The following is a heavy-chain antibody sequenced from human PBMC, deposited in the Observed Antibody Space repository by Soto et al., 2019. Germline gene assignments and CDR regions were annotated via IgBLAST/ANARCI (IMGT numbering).Heavy chain of an antibody. CDR2: ISGSGDST. D-gene: IGHD2-15*01. CDR3: AKRGYCSGGTCFGDYFQH. Sequence: EVQVLESGGGLVQPGGSLRLSCAASGFSFSIYAMSWVRQAPGRGLEWVSTISGSGDSTYYADSVKGRFTLSRDNSRNTVNLQMNSLRAEDTAVYYCAKRGYCSGGTCFGDYFQHWCQGTLVIVSS. J-gene: IGHJ1*01. CDR1: GFSFSIYA. V-gene: IGHV3-23*01.